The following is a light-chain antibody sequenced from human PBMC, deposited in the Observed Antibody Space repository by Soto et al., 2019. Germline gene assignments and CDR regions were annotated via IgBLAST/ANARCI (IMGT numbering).Light chain of an antibody. CDR2: EVS. V-gene: IGLV2-14*01. CDR1: SGDVGAYNY. J-gene: IGLJ2*01. CDR3: SSYTSSSTLVA. Sequence: QSALTQPASVSGSPGQSITISCTGTSGDVGAYNYVSWYQHHPGKAPKLIISEVSNRPSGVSNRFSGSKSGNTASLSISGLQAEDEADYYCSSYTSSSTLVALGGGTQLTVL.